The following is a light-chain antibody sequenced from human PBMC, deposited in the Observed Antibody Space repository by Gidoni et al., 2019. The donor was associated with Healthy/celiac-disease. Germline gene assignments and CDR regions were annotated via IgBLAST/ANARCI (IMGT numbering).Light chain of an antibody. CDR3: QQYNSWPPYT. CDR2: GAS. CDR1: KSVRSN. V-gene: IGKV3-15*01. J-gene: IGKJ2*01. Sequence: EIVMPQPPATLSVSPGERATLSCRASKSVRSNLAWYQQKPGQAPRLLIVGASCGSGSEFTLTINSLQSEDFAFYFCQQYNSWPPYTFGQGTKLEIK.